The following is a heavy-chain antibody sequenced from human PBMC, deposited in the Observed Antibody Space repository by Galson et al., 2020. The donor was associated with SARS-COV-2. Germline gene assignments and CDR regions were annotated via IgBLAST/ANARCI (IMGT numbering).Heavy chain of an antibody. J-gene: IGHJ2*01. CDR1: GGIFSNYG. Sequence: ASVKVSCKASGGIFSNYGISWVRQPPGQGLEWMGRIIPIFGTANYAQKFQGRVTITADKSTSTAYMELSGLRSEDTAVYYCARECDYGVGIAAEGTGDGSFDLWGRGTLVTVSS. V-gene: IGHV1-69*06. D-gene: IGHD6-13*01. CDR2: IIPIFGTA. CDR3: ARECDYGVGIAAEGTGDGSFDL.